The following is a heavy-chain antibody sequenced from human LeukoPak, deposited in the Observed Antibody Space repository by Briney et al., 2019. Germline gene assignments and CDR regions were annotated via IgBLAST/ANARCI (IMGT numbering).Heavy chain of an antibody. CDR1: EFTFNRYW. V-gene: IGHV3-7*04. CDR2: IKQDGSEK. J-gene: IGHJ4*02. Sequence: PGGSLRLSCAASEFTFNRYWMSWVRQAPGKGLEWVANIKQDGSEKYYVDSVKGRFTISRDNAKNSLYLQMNSLRAEDTAVYYCARDFDWLFDYWGQGTLVTVSS. CDR3: ARDFDWLFDY. D-gene: IGHD3-9*01.